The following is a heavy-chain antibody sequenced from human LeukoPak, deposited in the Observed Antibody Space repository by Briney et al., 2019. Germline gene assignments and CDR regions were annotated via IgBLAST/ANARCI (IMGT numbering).Heavy chain of an antibody. J-gene: IGHJ3*02. CDR1: GGSISSYY. CDR2: IYTSGST. D-gene: IGHD6-13*01. V-gene: IGHV4-4*07. CDR3: ARAEYSSSWYSKVIRSGDAFDI. Sequence: SETLSLTCTVSGGSISSYYWSWIRQPAGKGLEWIGRIYTSGSTNYNPSLKSRVTMSVDTSKNQFSLKLSSVTAADTAVYYCARAEYSSSWYSKVIRSGDAFDIWGQGTMVTVSS.